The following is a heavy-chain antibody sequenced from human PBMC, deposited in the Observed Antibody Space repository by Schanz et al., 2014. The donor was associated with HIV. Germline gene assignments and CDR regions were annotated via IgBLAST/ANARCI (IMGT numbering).Heavy chain of an antibody. D-gene: IGHD2-21*02. Sequence: QVQLVQSGAEVKKPGASVRVSCKASGYTFTTYYIHWVRQAPGQGPEWMGWIDCSNGDTYYKKNFRGRVTMTRDTPITTVFMELSGLRSDDTAVYFCARNEFRLLPFDFWGQGTLVTVSS. CDR1: GYTFTTYY. CDR3: ARNEFRLLPFDF. V-gene: IGHV1-2*02. CDR2: IDCSNGDT. J-gene: IGHJ4*02.